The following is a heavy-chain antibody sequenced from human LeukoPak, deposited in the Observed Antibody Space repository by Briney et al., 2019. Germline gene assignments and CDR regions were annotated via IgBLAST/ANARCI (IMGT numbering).Heavy chain of an antibody. CDR3: AKDYSGTYFDY. Sequence: GGSLRLSCVASGFTFNNYGIHWVRQAPGKGLEWVAVIWYDGSNKYYADSVKGRFTISRDNSKNTVYPEMNSLRVEDTAVYYCAKDYSGTYFDYWGQGTLVTVSS. V-gene: IGHV3-33*06. CDR1: GFTFNNYG. CDR2: IWYDGSNK. D-gene: IGHD1-26*01. J-gene: IGHJ4*02.